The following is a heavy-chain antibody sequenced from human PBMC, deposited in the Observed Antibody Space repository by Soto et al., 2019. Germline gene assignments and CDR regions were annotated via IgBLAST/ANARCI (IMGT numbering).Heavy chain of an antibody. Sequence: QVQLVQSGAEVKKPGSSVNVSCKASGGTFSSYAISWVRQAPGQGLEWMGGVIPIFGTANYAKKFQGRVTITADESTSTAYMELSSLRSEDTAVYYCASGFHYYDSSGYSYPQYFQHWGQGTLVTVSS. CDR2: VIPIFGTA. CDR3: ASGFHYYDSSGYSYPQYFQH. J-gene: IGHJ1*01. V-gene: IGHV1-69*01. D-gene: IGHD3-22*01. CDR1: GGTFSSYA.